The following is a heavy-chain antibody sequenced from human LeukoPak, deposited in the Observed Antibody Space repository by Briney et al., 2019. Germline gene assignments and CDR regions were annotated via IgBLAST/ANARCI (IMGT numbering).Heavy chain of an antibody. D-gene: IGHD1-7*01. CDR3: TTGNWNYLGSY. J-gene: IGHJ4*02. CDR2: FDPVNGKK. V-gene: IGHV1-24*01. Sequence: ASVKVSCQVSGYTLTELSIHWVRQAPGKGLEWLGGFDPVNGKKIYAQNFLGRVTLTEDTSTDTAYMKLSSLRSEDTAVYYCTTGNWNYLGSYWGQGTLVTVSS. CDR1: GYTLTELS.